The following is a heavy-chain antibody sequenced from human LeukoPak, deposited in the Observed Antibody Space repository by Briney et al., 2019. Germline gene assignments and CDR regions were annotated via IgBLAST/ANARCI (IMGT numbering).Heavy chain of an antibody. CDR1: GLTFNNYA. CDR3: AIGQGYNYADSIEY. D-gene: IGHD5-18*01. J-gene: IGHJ4*01. CDR2: INGGSGNS. Sequence: GGSLRLSCAAFGLTFNNYAMTWFRQAPGKGLEWVSVINGGSGNSYYADSVKGRFTVSRDNSQNTLYLQMNSLRQQDIAVYYCAIGQGYNYADSIEYSGHGTPVTVSS. V-gene: IGHV3-23*01.